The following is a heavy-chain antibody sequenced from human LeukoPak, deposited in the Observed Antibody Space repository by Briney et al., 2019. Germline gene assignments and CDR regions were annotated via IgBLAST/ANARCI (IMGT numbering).Heavy chain of an antibody. J-gene: IGHJ4*02. Sequence: GGSLRLSCAASGFTLSSYALSWVRQAPGKGLECVSAISGSGGSTYSADSLKGRFTISRDNSKNTLYLQINSLRADDTAVFYCATGGLGSAFHNWGQGTLVTVSS. CDR2: ISGSGGST. CDR3: ATGGLGSAFHN. D-gene: IGHD6-19*01. V-gene: IGHV3-23*01. CDR1: GFTLSSYA.